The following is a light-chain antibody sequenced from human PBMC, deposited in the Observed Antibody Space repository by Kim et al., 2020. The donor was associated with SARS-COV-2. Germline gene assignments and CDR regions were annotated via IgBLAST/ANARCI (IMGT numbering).Light chain of an antibody. J-gene: IGLJ3*02. CDR1: NIGSNS. V-gene: IGLV3-21*04. CDR2: NDS. Sequence: AAGKTARITCGGNNIGSNSVHWYQQRQGPGPVVVIYNDSDRPSGIRERFSGSSSGTAATLTISRVEAGDEADYYCQVWDSSSAHVVFGGGTQLTVL. CDR3: QVWDSSSAHVV.